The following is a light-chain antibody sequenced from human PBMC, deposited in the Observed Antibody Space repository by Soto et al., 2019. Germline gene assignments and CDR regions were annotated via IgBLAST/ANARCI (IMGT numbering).Light chain of an antibody. CDR1: QSVSSSY. J-gene: IGKJ4*01. CDR2: GAS. CDR3: QQFCSSPALT. Sequence: EIVLTQSPGTLSLSPGERATLSCRASQSVSSSYLAWYQQKPGQAPRLLIYGASSRATGLPDRFSGGGSGTDFILTISRLEHEDVAVYYCQQFCSSPALTFGGGTKVEIK. V-gene: IGKV3-20*01.